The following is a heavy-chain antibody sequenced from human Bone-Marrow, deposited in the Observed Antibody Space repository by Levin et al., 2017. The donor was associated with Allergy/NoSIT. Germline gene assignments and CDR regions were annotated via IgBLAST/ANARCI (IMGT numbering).Heavy chain of an antibody. D-gene: IGHD5-12*01. CDR3: AKGRWLDAFAF. V-gene: IGHV3-23*01. J-gene: IGHJ3*01. CDR2: ITGSSNSA. Sequence: GESLKISCAASGFTFSSSVMGWVRQAPGKGLEWVSTITGSSNSAYYADSVKGRFTISRDNSKNMLFLQMNSLRVEDTAVYYCAKGRWLDAFAFWGQGTMVIVSS. CDR1: GFTFSSSV.